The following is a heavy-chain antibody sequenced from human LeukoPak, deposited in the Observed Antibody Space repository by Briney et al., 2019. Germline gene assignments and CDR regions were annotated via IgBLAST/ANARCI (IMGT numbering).Heavy chain of an antibody. CDR2: IYYSGST. CDR3: ARQTYYYDSGNY. J-gene: IGHJ4*02. Sequence: SETLSLTCTVSGGSISSSGYYWGWIRQPPGKGLEWIGSIYYSGSTYYNPSLKSRVTMSVDTSKNQFSLKLSSVTAADTAVYYCARQTYYYDSGNYWGQGTLVTVSS. CDR1: GGSISSSGYY. D-gene: IGHD3-10*01. V-gene: IGHV4-39*01.